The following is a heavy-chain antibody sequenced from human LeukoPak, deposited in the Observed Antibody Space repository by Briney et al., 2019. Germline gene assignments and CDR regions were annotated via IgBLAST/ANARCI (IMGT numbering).Heavy chain of an antibody. V-gene: IGHV3-30*02. CDR2: IRYDGRNK. D-gene: IGHD6-19*01. CDR1: GFTFSNYH. Sequence: GGSLRLSCAASGFTFSNYHMNWVRQAPGKGLEWVAFIRYDGRNKYYADSVKCRFTISRDNSKNTLYLQMNSLRGEDTAVYYCAREGSDWNYYYYMDVWGKGTTVTISS. J-gene: IGHJ6*03. CDR3: AREGSDWNYYYYMDV.